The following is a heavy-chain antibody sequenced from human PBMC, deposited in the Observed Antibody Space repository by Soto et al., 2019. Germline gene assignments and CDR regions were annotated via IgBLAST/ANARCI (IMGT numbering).Heavy chain of an antibody. J-gene: IGHJ4*02. CDR2: IYYSGST. CDR3: ASYYDSSGYYAYYFDY. V-gene: IGHV4-30-4*01. CDR1: GGSISSGDYY. D-gene: IGHD3-22*01. Sequence: QVQLQESGPGLVKPSQTLSLTCTVSGGSISSGDYYWSWIRQPPGKGLEWIGYIYYSGSTYYNPSLQRLFTISVDTSKNHFSLKLSSVTAADTAVYYCASYYDSSGYYAYYFDYWGQGTLVTVSS.